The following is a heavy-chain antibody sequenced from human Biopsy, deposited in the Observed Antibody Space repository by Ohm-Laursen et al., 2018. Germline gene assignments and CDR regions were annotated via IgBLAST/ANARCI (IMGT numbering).Heavy chain of an antibody. CDR1: GYTFNDYY. D-gene: IGHD3-10*01. Sequence: GASVKVSCKASGYTFNDYYIHWVRQSPGQGLEWMGWVNPNSGATNSAEKFRGRVTLTRDTSISAVYIELRRLKSDDAAVYFCARDRMTDVFGGPTRTDVFYSWGQGTPVTVSS. V-gene: IGHV1-2*02. CDR3: ARDRMTDVFGGPTRTDVFYS. CDR2: VNPNSGAT. J-gene: IGHJ4*02.